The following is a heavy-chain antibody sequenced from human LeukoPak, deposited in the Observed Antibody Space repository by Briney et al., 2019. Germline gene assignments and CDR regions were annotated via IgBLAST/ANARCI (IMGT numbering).Heavy chain of an antibody. CDR3: AKDFRRADYYDSSGYYRMIDY. D-gene: IGHD3-22*01. Sequence: GGSLRLSCAASGFTFRNYGMHWGGQAPGKGLEWVAVISYDESDKYYEDSVKGRFTISRDNSKNTLFLQMNSLRAEDTAVYFCAKDFRRADYYDSSGYYRMIDYWGQGTLVTVSS. J-gene: IGHJ4*02. CDR1: GFTFRNYG. V-gene: IGHV3-30*18. CDR2: ISYDESDK.